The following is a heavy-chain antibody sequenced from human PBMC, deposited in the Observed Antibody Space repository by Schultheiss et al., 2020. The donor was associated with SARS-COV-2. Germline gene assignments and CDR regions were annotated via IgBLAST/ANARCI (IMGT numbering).Heavy chain of an antibody. D-gene: IGHD6-13*01. CDR2: IYHSGST. J-gene: IGHJ3*02. V-gene: IGHV4-4*02. Sequence: GSLRLSCAVSGGSISSSNWWSWVRQPPGKGLEWIGEIYHSGSTNYNPSLKSRVTISVDKSKNQFSLKLSSVTAADTAVYYCAREGSSSWYGDDAFDIWGQGTMVTVSS. CDR1: GGSISSSNW. CDR3: AREGSSSWYGDDAFDI.